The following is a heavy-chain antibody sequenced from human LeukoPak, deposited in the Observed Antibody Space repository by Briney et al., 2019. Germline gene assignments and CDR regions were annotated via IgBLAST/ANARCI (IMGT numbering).Heavy chain of an antibody. CDR2: ISGSGGST. D-gene: IGHD2-2*01. Sequence: GGSLRLSCAASGFTFSSYAVSWVRQAPGKGLEWVSAISGSGGSTYYADSVKGRFTISRDNSKNTLYLQMNSLRAEDTAVYYCAKAWDIVVVSFDYWGQGTLVTVSS. CDR3: AKAWDIVVVSFDY. J-gene: IGHJ4*02. V-gene: IGHV3-23*01. CDR1: GFTFSSYA.